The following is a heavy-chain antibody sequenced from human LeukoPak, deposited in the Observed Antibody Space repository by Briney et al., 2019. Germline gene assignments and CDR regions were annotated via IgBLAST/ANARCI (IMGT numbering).Heavy chain of an antibody. CDR2: VSHTGST. CDR1: GGSFSGYF. Sequence: PSETLSLTCAVYGGSFSGYFWSWIRQPPGKGLEWIGRVSHTGSTDYNPSLRSRVIVSVDTSKDQFSLKLSSVTAADTAVYYCARDYGGLEGGFDPWGQGTLVTVSS. D-gene: IGHD4-23*01. V-gene: IGHV4-34*01. CDR3: ARDYGGLEGGFDP. J-gene: IGHJ5*02.